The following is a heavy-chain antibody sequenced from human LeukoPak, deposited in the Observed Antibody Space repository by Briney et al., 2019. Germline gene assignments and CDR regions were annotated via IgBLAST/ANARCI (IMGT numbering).Heavy chain of an antibody. D-gene: IGHD3-3*01. Sequence: SETLSLTCTVSGGSFSSYYWSWVRQPPGKGLEWLGNIYYTGSTQYNPSLKSRVSMSVDTSNDQLSLKLTSVTAADSAVYYCARRSPLENFFDSWGQGTPVTFSS. V-gene: IGHV4-59*08. CDR1: GGSFSSYY. CDR3: ARRSPLENFFDS. CDR2: IYYTGST. J-gene: IGHJ4*02.